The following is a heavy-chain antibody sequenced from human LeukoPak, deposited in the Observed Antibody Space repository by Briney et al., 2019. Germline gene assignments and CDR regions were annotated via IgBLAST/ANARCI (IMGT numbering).Heavy chain of an antibody. D-gene: IGHD3-16*02. Sequence: ASVKVSCKASGYTFTSYGISWVRQAPGQGLEWMGWISAYNGNTNYAQKLQGRVTMTRDTSTSTVYMELSSLRSEDTAVYYCARGGSSRIKANDYWGQGTLVTVSS. CDR1: GYTFTSYG. J-gene: IGHJ4*02. V-gene: IGHV1-18*01. CDR3: ARGGSSRIKANDY. CDR2: ISAYNGNT.